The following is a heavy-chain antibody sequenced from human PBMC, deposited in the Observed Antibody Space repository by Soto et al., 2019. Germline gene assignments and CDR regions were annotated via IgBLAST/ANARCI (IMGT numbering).Heavy chain of an antibody. CDR3: PTASTSRTYELAAWVA. J-gene: IGHJ6*02. Sequence: PGGSLRLSCPSSGFPLDDYAMHVGRQAPGNGLDWVSVIIWNSGSIGYSASVKGRFTISRDNPKNSMYQQMKSLRAEEMALSYWPTASTSRTYELAAWVAWRQAPTLTVS. CDR2: IIWNSGSI. D-gene: IGHD6-6*01. CDR1: GFPLDDYA. V-gene: IGHV3-9*03.